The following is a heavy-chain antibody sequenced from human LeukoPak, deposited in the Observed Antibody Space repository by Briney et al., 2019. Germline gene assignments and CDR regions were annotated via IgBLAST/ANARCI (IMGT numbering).Heavy chain of an antibody. CDR2: ISGSGGST. D-gene: IGHD1-1*01. Sequence: AGGSLRLSCAASGFTFSSYAISWVRQAPGKGLEWVSAISGSGGSTYYADSVKGRFTISRDNSKNTLYLQMNSLRAEDTAVYYCATTWTSLLHDAFDIWGQGTMVTVSS. CDR3: ATTWTSLLHDAFDI. CDR1: GFTFSSYA. V-gene: IGHV3-23*01. J-gene: IGHJ3*02.